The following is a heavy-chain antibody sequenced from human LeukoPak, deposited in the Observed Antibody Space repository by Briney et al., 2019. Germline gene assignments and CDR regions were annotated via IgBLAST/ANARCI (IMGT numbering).Heavy chain of an antibody. CDR3: ARVGLIGDYVDY. CDR1: GFTFSDYY. D-gene: IGHD4-17*01. V-gene: IGHV3-11*06. Sequence: GGSLRLSCAASGFTFSDYYMSWVRQAPGKGMEWVSYISSSSSYTNYADSVKGRFTISRDNAKNSLYLQMNSLRAEDTAVYYCARVGLIGDYVDYWGQGTLVTVSS. CDR2: ISSSSSYT. J-gene: IGHJ4*02.